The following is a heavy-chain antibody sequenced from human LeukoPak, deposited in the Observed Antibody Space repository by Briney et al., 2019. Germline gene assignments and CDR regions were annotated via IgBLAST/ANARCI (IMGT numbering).Heavy chain of an antibody. CDR2: IATYSGNT. V-gene: IGHV1-18*01. CDR3: ARGCSSTSCLANFDY. CDR1: GYTFTSYG. D-gene: IGHD2-2*01. Sequence: GASVKVSCKASGYTFTSYGISWVRQAPGQGLEWMGWIATYSGNTNYAQNLQGRVTMTTDTSTSTAYMELVSLTSDDTAVYYCARGCSSTSCLANFDYWGQGTLVTVSS. J-gene: IGHJ4*02.